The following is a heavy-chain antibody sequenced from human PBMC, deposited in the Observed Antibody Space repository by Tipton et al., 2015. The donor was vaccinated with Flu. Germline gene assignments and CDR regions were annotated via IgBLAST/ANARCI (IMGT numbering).Heavy chain of an antibody. J-gene: IGHJ4*02. CDR3: ARGYYDKNGYLDY. CDR2: VTYDGEYQ. CDR1: NFTFSSYS. V-gene: IGHV3-30*15. D-gene: IGHD3-22*01. Sequence: RSLRLSCAASNFTFSSYSMHWLRQAPGKGLQWVATVTYDGEYQYYSDSVRGRFSISRDNAKNTLFLQMSSLRAADTAVYFCARGYYDKNGYLDYWGQGTPVTVSS.